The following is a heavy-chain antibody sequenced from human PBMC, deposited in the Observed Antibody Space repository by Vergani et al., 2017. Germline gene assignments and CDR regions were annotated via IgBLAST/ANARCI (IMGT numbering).Heavy chain of an antibody. CDR3: ARLSLRGWFDP. V-gene: IGHV4-39*01. Sequence: QLQLQESGPGLVKPSETLSLTCTVSGDSISSSSYYWGWIRQPPGKGLEWIGSIYYSGSTYYNPSLKSRVTMSVDTSKNQFSLKLTSVPAADTAVYYCARLSLRGWFDPGGQGTLVTVSS. CDR1: GDSISSSSYY. J-gene: IGHJ5*02. D-gene: IGHD3-3*02. CDR2: IYYSGST.